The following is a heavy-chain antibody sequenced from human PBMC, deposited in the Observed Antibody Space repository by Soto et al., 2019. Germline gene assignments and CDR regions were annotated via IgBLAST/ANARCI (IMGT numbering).Heavy chain of an antibody. Sequence: TSETLSLTCTVSGGSISSGGYYWSWIRQHPGKGLEWIGYIYHTGSTYYNPSLKSRVTISVDTSKNQFSLKLSSVTAADTAVYYCARMAGYCIRTSCHYFDPWGQGTLVTFSS. CDR2: IYHTGST. V-gene: IGHV4-31*03. CDR1: GGSISSGGYY. CDR3: ARMAGYCIRTSCHYFDP. D-gene: IGHD2-2*01. J-gene: IGHJ5*02.